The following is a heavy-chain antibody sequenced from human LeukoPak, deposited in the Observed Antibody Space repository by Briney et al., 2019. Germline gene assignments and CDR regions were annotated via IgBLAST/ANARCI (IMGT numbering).Heavy chain of an antibody. J-gene: IGHJ6*03. CDR2: IYYSENT. D-gene: IGHD6-19*01. CDR1: GGSISSSNDY. Sequence: SETLSLTCTVSGGSISSSNDYWGWIRQPPGKGLEWIGSIYYSENTYYNPSLKSRVTMSVDTSKNQFSLKLSSVTAADTAVYYCAREREIAVAGFYYYYYYMDVWGKGTTVTISS. CDR3: AREREIAVAGFYYYYYYMDV. V-gene: IGHV4-39*07.